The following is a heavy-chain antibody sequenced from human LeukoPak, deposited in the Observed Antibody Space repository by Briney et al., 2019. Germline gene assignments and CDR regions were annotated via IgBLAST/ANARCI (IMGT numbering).Heavy chain of an antibody. CDR1: GYTFNGYY. CDR3: ARDLMDNGRGWTLDAFDI. D-gene: IGHD3-10*02. V-gene: IGHV1-2*02. J-gene: IGHJ3*02. Sequence: VSVKVSCKAFGYTFNGYYIHWVRQAPGQGLEWMGWINPDTGDTNYAHNSQGRVSMTRDTSISTAYMELNRLQSDDTAVYYCARDLMDNGRGWTLDAFDIWGRGTMVTVSS. CDR2: INPDTGDT.